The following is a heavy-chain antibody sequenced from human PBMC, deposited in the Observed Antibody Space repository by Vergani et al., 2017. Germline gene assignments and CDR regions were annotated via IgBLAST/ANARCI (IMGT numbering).Heavy chain of an antibody. CDR1: GYTFTSYG. V-gene: IGHV1-18*01. Sequence: QVQLVQSGAEVKKPGASVKASCKASGYTFTSYGISWVRQAPGQGLEWMGWISAYNGNTNYAQKLQGRVTMTTDTSTSTAYMELRSLRSDDKAVYYCARDLDCSSTSCYWGYWGQGTLVTVSS. J-gene: IGHJ4*02. D-gene: IGHD2-2*01. CDR2: ISAYNGNT. CDR3: ARDLDCSSTSCYWGY.